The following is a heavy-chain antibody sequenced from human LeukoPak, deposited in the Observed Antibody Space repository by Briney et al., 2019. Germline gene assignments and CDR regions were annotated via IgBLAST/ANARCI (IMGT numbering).Heavy chain of an antibody. CDR2: ISFDGSNK. J-gene: IGHJ5*02. CDR3: ARAAGSWYVSDWFDP. Sequence: GGSLRLSCAGSGFTFSSYDMHWVRQAPGKGLEWVAVISFDGSNKYYADSVKGRFTISRDNSKNTLYLQMNSLRSDDTAVYYCARAAGSWYVSDWFDPWGQGTLVTVSS. V-gene: IGHV3-30-3*01. D-gene: IGHD6-13*01. CDR1: GFTFSSYD.